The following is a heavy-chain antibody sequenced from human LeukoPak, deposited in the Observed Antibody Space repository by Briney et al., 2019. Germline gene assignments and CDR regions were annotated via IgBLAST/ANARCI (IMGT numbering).Heavy chain of an antibody. CDR2: ISGNGYDS. Sequence: PGGSLRLSCAASRFTLSDYAMSWVRQAPGKGLEWVSSISGNGYDSDYADSVKGRFTISRDTSKNALYLQMNSLRAEDTAVYYCAKSTSRLYYYYGMDVWGQGTTVTVSS. J-gene: IGHJ6*02. V-gene: IGHV3-23*01. CDR3: AKSTSRLYYYYGMDV. D-gene: IGHD2-2*01. CDR1: RFTLSDYA.